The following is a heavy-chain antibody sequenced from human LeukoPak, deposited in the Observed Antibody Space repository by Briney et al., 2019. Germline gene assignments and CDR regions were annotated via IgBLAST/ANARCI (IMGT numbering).Heavy chain of an antibody. CDR2: IYYSGST. J-gene: IGHJ4*02. CDR3: ARYGGSGTYFFDY. V-gene: IGHV4-38-2*02. CDR1: GYSINSGYY. D-gene: IGHD3-10*01. Sequence: SETLSLTCTVSGYSINSGYYWSWIRQPPGKRLEWIGSIYYSGSTYSNPTLKSRLTISVDTSKNQISLNLTSVTAADAAVYYCARYGGSGTYFFDYWGQGTMVTVSS.